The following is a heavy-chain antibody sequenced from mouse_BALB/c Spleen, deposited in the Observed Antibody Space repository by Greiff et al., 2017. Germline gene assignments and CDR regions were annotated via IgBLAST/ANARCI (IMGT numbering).Heavy chain of an antibody. CDR2: INSNGGST. J-gene: IGHJ4*01. CDR3: ARQESPITTAIYAMDY. D-gene: IGHD1-1*01. CDR1: GFTFSSYY. Sequence: EVQLVESGGGLVKLGGSLKLSCAASGFTFSSYYMSWVRQTPEKRLELVAAINSNGGSTYYPDTVKGRFTISRDNAKNTLYLQMSSLKSEDTALYYCARQESPITTAIYAMDYWGQGTSVTVSS. V-gene: IGHV5-6-2*01.